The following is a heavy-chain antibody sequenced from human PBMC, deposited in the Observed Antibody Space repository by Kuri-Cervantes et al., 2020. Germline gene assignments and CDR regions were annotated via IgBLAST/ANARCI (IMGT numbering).Heavy chain of an antibody. CDR3: ARTLGYCSSTSCYEYYFDY. D-gene: IGHD2-2*01. CDR1: GVTFSSYG. V-gene: IGHV3-33*01. J-gene: IGHJ4*02. Sequence: GGSLRLSCAASGVTFSSYGMHWVRQAPGKGLEWVAVIWYDGSNKYYADSVKGRFTISRDNSKNTLYLQMNSLRAEDTAVYYCARTLGYCSSTSCYEYYFDYWGQGTLVTVSS. CDR2: IWYDGSNK.